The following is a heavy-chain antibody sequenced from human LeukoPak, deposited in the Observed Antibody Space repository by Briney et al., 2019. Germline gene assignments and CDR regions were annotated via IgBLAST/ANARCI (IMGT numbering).Heavy chain of an antibody. CDR1: GGSISSYY. Sequence: SETLSLTCTVSGGSISSYYWSWIRQPPGKGLEWIGYMYYSGNTKYNPSLKSRVTISGDTSKKQFSLKLSSVTAADTAVYYCARGYSGYDPTYFDYWGQGTLVTVSS. D-gene: IGHD5-12*01. J-gene: IGHJ4*02. CDR3: ARGYSGYDPTYFDY. CDR2: MYYSGNT. V-gene: IGHV4-59*01.